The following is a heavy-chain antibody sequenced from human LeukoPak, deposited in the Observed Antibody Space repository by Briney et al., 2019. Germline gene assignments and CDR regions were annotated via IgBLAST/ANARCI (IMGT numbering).Heavy chain of an antibody. CDR3: ARGRAVVVAEYYFDY. CDR1: GGTFSSYA. D-gene: IGHD2-15*01. CDR2: MNPNSGNT. Sequence: ASVKVSCKASGGTFSSYAISWVRQGPGQGLEWMGRMNPNSGNTGYAQKFQGRVTMTRNTSISTAYMELSSLRSEDTAVYYCARGRAVVVAEYYFDYWGQGTLVTVSS. J-gene: IGHJ4*02. V-gene: IGHV1-8*02.